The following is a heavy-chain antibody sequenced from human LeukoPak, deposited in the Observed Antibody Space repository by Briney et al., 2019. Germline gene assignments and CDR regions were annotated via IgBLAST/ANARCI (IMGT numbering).Heavy chain of an antibody. J-gene: IGHJ4*02. D-gene: IGHD3-22*01. Sequence: SETLSLTCTVSGGSISSSSYYWGWIRQPPGKGLEWIGSIYYSGSTYYNPSLKSRVTISVDTSKNQFSLKLSSVTAADTAVYYCARPAYYYDSSGYYFGQYYFDYWGQGTLVTVSS. V-gene: IGHV4-39*01. CDR3: ARPAYYYDSSGYYFGQYYFDY. CDR2: IYYSGST. CDR1: GGSISSSSYY.